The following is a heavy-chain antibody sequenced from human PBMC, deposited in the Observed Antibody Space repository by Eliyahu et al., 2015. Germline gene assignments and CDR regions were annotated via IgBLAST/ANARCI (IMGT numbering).Heavy chain of an antibody. D-gene: IGHD3-10*01. CDR2: INYSGSS. J-gene: IGHJ4*02. V-gene: IGHV4-39*01. Sequence: QPQLQESGPGLVKPSETLSLTCTVXGGXISSSSHYWAWIRQPPGKGLEWIGSINYSGSSNYNPSLKSRVTISVDTSRNQFYLKLSSVTAADTAVYFCARPGGSYPRFPFDYWGQGILVTVSS. CDR3: ARPGGSYPRFPFDY. CDR1: GGXISSSSHY.